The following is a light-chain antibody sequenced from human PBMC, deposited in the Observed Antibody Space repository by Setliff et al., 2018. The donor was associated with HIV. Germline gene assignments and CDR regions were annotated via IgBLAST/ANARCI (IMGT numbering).Light chain of an antibody. V-gene: IGLV2-14*03. CDR2: DVN. CDR3: SSFTSSTTYV. Sequence: QSALTQPASVSGSPGQSITISCTGTSSDVGGYNFVCWYQQHPGKAPKLMIYDVNERPSGVSTRFSGSKSGNTASLTISGLQAEDEADYYCSSFTSSTTYVFGTGTKVTVL. J-gene: IGLJ1*01. CDR1: SSDVGGYNF.